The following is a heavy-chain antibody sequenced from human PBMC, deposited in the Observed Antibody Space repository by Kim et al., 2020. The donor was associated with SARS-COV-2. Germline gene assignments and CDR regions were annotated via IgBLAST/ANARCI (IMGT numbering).Heavy chain of an antibody. CDR1: GFTFSTYS. CDR2: ISGSSTHI. J-gene: IGHJ6*02. D-gene: IGHD1-26*01. Sequence: GGSLRLSCIGSGFTFSTYSMNWVRQAPGKGLEWVSSISGSSTHIYYSDSLKGRVTISRDNAKNSLFLQMNSLKAEDTAVYYCARRREQLRSYQYYGMDVWGQGTTVTVSS. CDR3: ARRREQLRSYQYYGMDV. V-gene: IGHV3-21*01.